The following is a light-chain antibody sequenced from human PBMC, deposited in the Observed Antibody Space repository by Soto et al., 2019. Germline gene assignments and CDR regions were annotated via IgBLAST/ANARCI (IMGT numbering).Light chain of an antibody. CDR3: QQFGNSPLT. CDR1: QSVSSGY. CDR2: SAS. V-gene: IGKV3-20*01. J-gene: IGKJ4*01. Sequence: EIVLTQSPGTLSLSPGERATLSCRASQSVSSGYLAWYQQKPGQAPRLLIYSASSRATGIPDRFSGSGSGKDFTLTISRLEPEDFAVYYCQQFGNSPLTVXGGTKVDIK.